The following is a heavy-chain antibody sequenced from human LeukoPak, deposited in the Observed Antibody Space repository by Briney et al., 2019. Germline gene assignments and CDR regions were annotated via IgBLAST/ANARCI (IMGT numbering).Heavy chain of an antibody. Sequence: PGGSLRLSCAASGITFSRYSMNWVRQAPGKGLEWVSSISTSSSYIYYADSVKGRFTISRHNAKNSLYLQMDSLRAEDTAVYYCARGIQLWPQSFDYWGQGTLVTVSS. CDR2: ISTSSSYI. D-gene: IGHD5-18*01. V-gene: IGHV3-21*01. CDR1: GITFSRYS. J-gene: IGHJ4*02. CDR3: ARGIQLWPQSFDY.